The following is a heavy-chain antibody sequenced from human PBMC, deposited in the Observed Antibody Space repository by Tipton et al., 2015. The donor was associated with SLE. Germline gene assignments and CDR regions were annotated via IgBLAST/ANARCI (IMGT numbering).Heavy chain of an antibody. D-gene: IGHD7-27*01. Sequence: SLRLSCAASGFSSDDYSMHWVRQAPGKGLEWVSGVSWNSDTIRYADSVRGRFTISRDNAKNSVHLQMNSLRAEDTAVYYCARDQDGGWGYFYFDFWGQGIPVTVSS. CDR1: GFSSDDYS. CDR2: VSWNSDTI. CDR3: ARDQDGGWGYFYFDF. J-gene: IGHJ4*02. V-gene: IGHV3-9*02.